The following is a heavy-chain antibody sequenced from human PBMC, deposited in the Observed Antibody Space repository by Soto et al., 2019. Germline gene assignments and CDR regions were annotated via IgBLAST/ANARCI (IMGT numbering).Heavy chain of an antibody. D-gene: IGHD6-19*01. CDR1: GGSISSSNW. CDR2: IYHSGST. V-gene: IGHV4-4*01. CDR3: ARDDRIAVAGYYYYYGMDV. Sequence: SETLSLTCAVSGGSISSSNWWSWVRQPPGKWLEWIGEIYHSGSTNYNPSLKSRVTISVDKSKNQFSLKLSSVTAADTAVYCCARDDRIAVAGYYYYYGMDVWGQGTTVTVSS. J-gene: IGHJ6*02.